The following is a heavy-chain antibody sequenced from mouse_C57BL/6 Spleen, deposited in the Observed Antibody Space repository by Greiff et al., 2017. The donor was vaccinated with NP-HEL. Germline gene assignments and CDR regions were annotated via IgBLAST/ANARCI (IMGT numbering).Heavy chain of an antibody. D-gene: IGHD2-5*01. V-gene: IGHV1-54*01. CDR3: ARSEDSNFFDY. Sequence: QVQLQQSGAELVRPGPSVKVSCKASGYAFTNYLIEWVKQRPGQGLEWIGVINPGSGGTNYNEKFKGKATLTADKSSSTAYMQLSSLTSEDSAVYFCARSEDSNFFDYWGQGTTLTVSS. J-gene: IGHJ2*01. CDR2: INPGSGGT. CDR1: GYAFTNYL.